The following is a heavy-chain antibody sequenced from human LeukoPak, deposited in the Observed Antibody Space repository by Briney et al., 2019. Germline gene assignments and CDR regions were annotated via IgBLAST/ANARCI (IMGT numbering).Heavy chain of an antibody. J-gene: IGHJ4*02. V-gene: IGHV5-51*01. CDR3: ARRSAYDSSGYYQYYFDY. Sequence: GESLKISCKGSGYIFTNYWIGWVRQMPGKGLEWMGVINPPDSEVVYRPSFQGQVTMSVDQSLTTAYLQWSSLKASDTAMYYCARRSAYDSSGYYQYYFDYWGQGTLVTVSS. CDR1: GYIFTNYW. D-gene: IGHD3-22*01. CDR2: INPPDSEV.